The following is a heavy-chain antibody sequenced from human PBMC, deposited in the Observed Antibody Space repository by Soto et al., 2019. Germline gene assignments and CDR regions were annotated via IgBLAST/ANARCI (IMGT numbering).Heavy chain of an antibody. CDR3: AGRGAVSGWSYWYFDL. V-gene: IGHV4-39*01. CDR2: ISYSGRT. CDR1: GGSISSSSYY. J-gene: IGHJ2*01. Sequence: QLQLQESGPGRVKPSETLSLTCTVSGGSISSSSYYWGWIRQPPGKGLEWIARISYSGRTYYNPSLQRRVTISVDTSKNQYSLKLSSVTAADTAVYYCAGRGAVSGWSYWYFDLWGRGTQVTVSS. D-gene: IGHD6-19*01.